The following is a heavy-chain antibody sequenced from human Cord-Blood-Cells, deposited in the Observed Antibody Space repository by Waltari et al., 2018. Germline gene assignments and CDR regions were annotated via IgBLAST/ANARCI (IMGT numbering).Heavy chain of an antibody. V-gene: IGHV4-34*01. D-gene: IGHD2-21*02. J-gene: IGHJ5*02. CDR2: INHSGST. Sequence: QVQLQQWGAGLLKPSETLSLTCAVYGGSFSGYYWSWIRQPPGKGLEWIGEINHSGSTNSNPSRKSRVTISVDTSKTQFSLKLSSVTAADTAVYYCARGTVYCGGDCYLNWFDPWGQGTLVTVSS. CDR3: ARGTVYCGGDCYLNWFDP. CDR1: GGSFSGYY.